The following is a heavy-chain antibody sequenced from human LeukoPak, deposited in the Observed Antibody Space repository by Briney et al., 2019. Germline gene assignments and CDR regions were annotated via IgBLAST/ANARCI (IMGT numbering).Heavy chain of an antibody. CDR2: ISYSGVT. CDR3: GRVKPYYDSSGYIDF. J-gene: IGHJ4*02. D-gene: IGHD3-22*01. CDR1: GDSITTVDHQ. Sequence: SSETLSLTCSVSGDSITTVDHQWTWIRQHPGKGLEWIGYISYSGVTHYSPSLKSRISISVDASKNQFSLRLSSVTAADTAIYYCGRVKPYYDSSGYIDFWGQGALVTVSS. V-gene: IGHV4-31*03.